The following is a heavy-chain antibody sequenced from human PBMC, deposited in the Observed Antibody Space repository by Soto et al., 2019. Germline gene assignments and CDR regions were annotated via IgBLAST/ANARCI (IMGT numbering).Heavy chain of an antibody. D-gene: IGHD5-12*01. CDR1: GDAFTSYG. CDR2: ISAYNGNT. J-gene: IGHJ4*02. V-gene: IGHV1-18*04. CDR3: ARDSGYDSIDY. Sequence: XSVKVSCKGSGDAFTSYGISWVRQAPGQGLEWMGWISAYNGNTNYAQKLQGRVTMTTDTSTSTAYMELRSLRSDDTAVYYCARDSGYDSIDYWGQGSLVTVSS.